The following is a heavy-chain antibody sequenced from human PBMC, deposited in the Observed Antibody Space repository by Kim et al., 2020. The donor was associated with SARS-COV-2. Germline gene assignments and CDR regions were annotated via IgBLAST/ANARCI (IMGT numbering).Heavy chain of an antibody. J-gene: IGHJ4*02. V-gene: IGHV3-21*01. D-gene: IGHD5-12*01. Sequence: GGSLRLSCAASGFTFSSYNMDWVRQAPGKGLEWVSSISSSSSNTYYADSLKGRFTISRDNARNSLYLQMNSLRAEDTAVYFCARLGWLQSNFIDYWGQGALVTVSS. CDR3: ARLGWLQSNFIDY. CDR2: ISSSSSNT. CDR1: GFTFSSYN.